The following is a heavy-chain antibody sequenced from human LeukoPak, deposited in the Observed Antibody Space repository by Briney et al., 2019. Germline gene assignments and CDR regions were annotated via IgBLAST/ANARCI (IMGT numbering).Heavy chain of an antibody. V-gene: IGHV3-53*01. J-gene: IGHJ4*02. CDR2: IYSGGST. CDR1: GFTVSSNY. CDR3: ARDLSSWTPGY. D-gene: IGHD6-13*01. Sequence: GGSLRLSCAASGFTVSSNYMSWVRQAPGKGLEWVSVIYSGGSTYYADSVKGRFTISRDESNNTLYLQMNSLRAEDTALYYCARDLSSWTPGYWGQGTLVTVSS.